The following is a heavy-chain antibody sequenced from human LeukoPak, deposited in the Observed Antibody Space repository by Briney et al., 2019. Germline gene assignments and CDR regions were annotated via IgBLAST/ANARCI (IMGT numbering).Heavy chain of an antibody. CDR3: ARADRTHDFWTPTYYYGMDV. Sequence: PGGSLRLSCAASGFTFSSYWMHWVRQAPGKRLVWVSRINSDGSSTSYADSVKGRFTISRDNAKNTLYLQMNSLRAEDTAVYYCARADRTHDFWTPTYYYGMDVWGQGTTVTVSS. CDR2: INSDGSST. D-gene: IGHD3-3*01. J-gene: IGHJ6*02. V-gene: IGHV3-74*01. CDR1: GFTFSSYW.